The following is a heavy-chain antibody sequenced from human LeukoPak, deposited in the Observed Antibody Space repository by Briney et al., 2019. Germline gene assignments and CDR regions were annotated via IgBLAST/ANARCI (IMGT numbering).Heavy chain of an antibody. Sequence: SVKVSCKASGGTFSSYAISWVRQAPGQGLEWMGGIIPIFGTANYAQKFQGRVTITTDESTSTAYMELSSLRSEDTAVYYCARGGYYDSSGYPDFDYWGQGTLVTVSS. V-gene: IGHV1-69*05. CDR2: IIPIFGTA. CDR3: ARGGYYDSSGYPDFDY. J-gene: IGHJ4*02. D-gene: IGHD3-22*01. CDR1: GGTFSSYA.